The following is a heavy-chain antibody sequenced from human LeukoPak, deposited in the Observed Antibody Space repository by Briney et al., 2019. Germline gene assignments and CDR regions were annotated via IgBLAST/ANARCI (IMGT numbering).Heavy chain of an antibody. J-gene: IGHJ4*02. D-gene: IGHD2-15*01. V-gene: IGHV3-23*01. Sequence: PGGSLRLSCAASGFTFSSYAMTWVRQAPGKGLEWVSTISKTGGSTYYADSVKGRFTISRDNSKNTLYLQMNSLRVEDTAVYYCSKDRWGSGGSGGGDYWGQGTLVTVSS. CDR2: ISKTGGST. CDR3: SKDRWGSGGSGGGDY. CDR1: GFTFSSYA.